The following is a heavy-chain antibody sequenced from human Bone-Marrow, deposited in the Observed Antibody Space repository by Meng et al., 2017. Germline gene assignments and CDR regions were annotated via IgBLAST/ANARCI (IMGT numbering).Heavy chain of an antibody. D-gene: IGHD3-10*01. J-gene: IGHJ3*02. CDR2: INPSGGST. V-gene: IGHV1-46*01. CDR3: ARDDAKLNDAFDI. CDR1: GYTFTSYY. Sequence: ASVKVSCKASGYTFTSYYMHWVQQAPGQGLEWMGIINPSGGSTSYAQKFQGRVTVTRDTSTSTVYMELSSLRSEDTAVYYCARDDAKLNDAFDIWGQGTMVTVSS.